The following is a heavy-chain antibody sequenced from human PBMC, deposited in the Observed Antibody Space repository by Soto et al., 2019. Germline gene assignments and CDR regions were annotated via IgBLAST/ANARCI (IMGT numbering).Heavy chain of an antibody. CDR3: ARDGLYCSGGSCYKNWFDP. CDR2: ISSSGSTI. J-gene: IGHJ5*02. D-gene: IGHD2-15*01. CDR1: GFTFSDYY. Sequence: LRLSCAASGFTFSDYYMSWIRQAPGKGLEWVSYISSSGSTIYYADSVKGRFTISRDNAKNSLYLQMNSLRAEDTAVYYCARDGLYCSGGSCYKNWFDPWGQGTLVTVSS. V-gene: IGHV3-11*01.